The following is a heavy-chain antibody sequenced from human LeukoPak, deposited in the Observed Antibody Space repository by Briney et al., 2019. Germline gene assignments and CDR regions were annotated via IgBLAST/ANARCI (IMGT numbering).Heavy chain of an antibody. D-gene: IGHD2-15*01. V-gene: IGHV4-31*03. CDR1: GGSISSGGYY. J-gene: IGHJ5*02. CDR3: ARGGSRVFGGSGWFDP. Sequence: PSGTLSLTCTVSGGSISSGGYYWSWIRQHPGKGLEWIGYIYYSGSTYYNPSLKSRVTISVDTSKNQFSLKLSSVTAADTAVYYCARGGSRVFGGSGWFDPWGQGTLVTVSS. CDR2: IYYSGST.